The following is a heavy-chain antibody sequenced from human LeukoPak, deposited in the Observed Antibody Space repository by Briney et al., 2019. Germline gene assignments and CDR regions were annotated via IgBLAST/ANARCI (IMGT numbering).Heavy chain of an antibody. CDR3: ARVVRGAVTSNWFDP. CDR1: GDSLNTYY. J-gene: IGHJ5*02. CDR2: VASSGTS. V-gene: IGHV4-59*01. Sequence: SETLSLTCTVSGDSLNTYYWTWIRQTPGKELEWIGFVASSGTSNYNPSLKSRVSISIDTSKNQFSLALTSVTPADTAVYYCARVVRGAVTSNWFDPWGQGTLVSVSS. D-gene: IGHD4-17*01.